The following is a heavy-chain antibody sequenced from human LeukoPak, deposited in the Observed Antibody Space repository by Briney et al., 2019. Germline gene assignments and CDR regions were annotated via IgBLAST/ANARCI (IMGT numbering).Heavy chain of an antibody. CDR2: ILPISGTA. J-gene: IGHJ4*02. CDR3: AREGELYGSLDY. D-gene: IGHD1-26*01. V-gene: IGHV1-69*05. CDR1: GGTFSSYA. Sequence: SVKVSCKASGGTFSSYAISWVRQAPGQGLEWMGGILPISGTANYAQKFQGRVTITTDESTSTAYMELSSLRSEDTAVYYCAREGELYGSLDYWGQGTLVTVSS.